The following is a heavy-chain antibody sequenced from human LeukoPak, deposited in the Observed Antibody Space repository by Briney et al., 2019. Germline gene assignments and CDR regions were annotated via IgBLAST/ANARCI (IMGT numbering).Heavy chain of an antibody. CDR1: GFTFSSYA. CDR3: ARGGYYDSRRDAFDI. D-gene: IGHD3-22*01. CDR2: ISSSSSYI. J-gene: IGHJ3*02. V-gene: IGHV3-21*01. Sequence: GGSLRLSCAASGFTFSSYAMSWVRQAPGKGLEWVSSISSSSSYIYYADSVKGRFTISRDNAKNSLYLQMNSLRAEDTAVYYCARGGYYDSRRDAFDIWGQGTMVTVSS.